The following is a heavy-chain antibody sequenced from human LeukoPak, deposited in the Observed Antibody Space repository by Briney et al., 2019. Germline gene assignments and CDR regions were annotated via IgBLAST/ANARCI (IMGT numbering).Heavy chain of an antibody. CDR3: TKAPWRDIVLMVYAT. D-gene: IGHD2-8*01. CDR1: GFTFSSYA. V-gene: IGHV3-23*01. J-gene: IGHJ5*02. CDR2: ISGSGGST. Sequence: GGSLRLSCAASGFTFSSYAMSWVRQAPGKGLEWVSAISGSGGSTYYADSVKGRFTISRDNSKNTLYLQMNSLRAEDTAVYYCTKAPWRDIVLMVYATWGQGTLVTVSS.